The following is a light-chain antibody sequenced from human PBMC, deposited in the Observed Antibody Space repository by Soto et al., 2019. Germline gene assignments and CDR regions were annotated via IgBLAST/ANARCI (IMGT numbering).Light chain of an antibody. CDR3: QQLNNNPHT. V-gene: IGKV1-9*01. Sequence: DIQLTQSPSFLSASIGDRVTITCRASQGINSNLAWYQQKPGKVPKVLIYGASTLQSGVPSRFSGSGSGTEFTLTISSLQPEDFATYYCQQLNNNPHTFGGGTKVEIK. J-gene: IGKJ4*01. CDR2: GAS. CDR1: QGINSN.